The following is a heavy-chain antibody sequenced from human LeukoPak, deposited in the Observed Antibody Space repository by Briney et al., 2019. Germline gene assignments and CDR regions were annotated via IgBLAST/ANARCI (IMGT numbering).Heavy chain of an antibody. CDR2: IYYTGST. D-gene: IGHD1-1*01. J-gene: IGHJ4*02. CDR1: GGSISSHY. CDR3: ARDPYLTGKFDY. Sequence: SETLSLTCTVSGGSISSHYWSWIRQPPGKGLEWIGFIYYTGSTNYNPYNPSLKSRVTISVDTSKNQFSLKLSSVTAADTAVYYCARDPYLTGKFDYWGQGTLVTVS. V-gene: IGHV4-59*11.